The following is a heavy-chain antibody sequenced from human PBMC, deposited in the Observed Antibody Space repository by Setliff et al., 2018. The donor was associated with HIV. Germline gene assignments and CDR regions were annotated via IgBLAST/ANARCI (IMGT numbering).Heavy chain of an antibody. J-gene: IGHJ6*02. D-gene: IGHD2-15*01. V-gene: IGHV1-18*01. CDR1: GYTFTAYG. CDR2: ISTYSDET. CDR3: AKADPRTTLGFCSGGNCYTGQFFYAMDV. Sequence: GASVKVSCKPSGYTFTAYGLSWVRQAPGQGLEWMGWISTYSDETSYAQRLQGRVTMTTDTSTSTAYMELTNLRSEDTAVYYCAKADPRTTLGFCSGGNCYTGQFFYAMDVWGQGTTVTVSS.